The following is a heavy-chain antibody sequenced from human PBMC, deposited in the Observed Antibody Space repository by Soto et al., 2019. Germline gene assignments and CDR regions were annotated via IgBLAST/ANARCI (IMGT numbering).Heavy chain of an antibody. CDR1: GFTFSTYS. CDR3: ARDRGRYYLDY. J-gene: IGHJ4*02. CDR2: MSSSGRNI. Sequence: GGSLRLSCSASGFTFSTYSMSWVRQAPGKGLEWVSSMSSSGRNIYYADSVKGRFTISRDNAKNSLYLQMNSLRVDDMAVYYCARDRGRYYLDYWGQGTLVTVS. D-gene: IGHD3-16*02. V-gene: IGHV3-21*01.